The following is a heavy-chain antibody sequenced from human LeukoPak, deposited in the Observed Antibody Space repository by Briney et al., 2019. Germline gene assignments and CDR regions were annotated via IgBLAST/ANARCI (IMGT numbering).Heavy chain of an antibody. CDR3: AGMDSSGYKGAFDI. Sequence: SETLSLTCAVYGGSFSGYYWGWIRQPPGKGLEWIGEINHSGSTNYNPSLKSRVTISVDTSKNQFSLKLSSVTAADTAVYYCAGMDSSGYKGAFDIWGQGTMVTVSS. CDR2: INHSGST. D-gene: IGHD3-22*01. CDR1: GGSFSGYY. J-gene: IGHJ3*02. V-gene: IGHV4-34*01.